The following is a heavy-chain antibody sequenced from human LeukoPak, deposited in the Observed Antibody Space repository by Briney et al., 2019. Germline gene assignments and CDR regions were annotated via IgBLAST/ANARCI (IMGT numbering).Heavy chain of an antibody. D-gene: IGHD3-10*01. CDR1: GFTFSSYS. Sequence: PGGSLRLSCAASGFTFSSYSMNWVRQAPGKGLEWVSSISSSSSYIYYADSVKGRFTISRDNAKNSLYLQMNSLRAEDTAVYYCARGRITMVRGGEELDYWGQGTLVTVSS. CDR2: ISSSSSYI. CDR3: ARGRITMVRGGEELDY. J-gene: IGHJ4*02. V-gene: IGHV3-21*01.